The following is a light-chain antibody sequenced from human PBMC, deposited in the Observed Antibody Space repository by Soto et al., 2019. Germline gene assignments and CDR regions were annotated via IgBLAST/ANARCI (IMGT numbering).Light chain of an antibody. J-gene: IGKJ1*01. V-gene: IGKV3-20*01. CDR1: QSVSNNY. Sequence: EIVLTQSPGTLSLSPGERATLSCRASQSVSNNYLAWYQQKPGQAPRLLIYGASRRATGIPDRFTGSGSGTDFTLTISRLEPEDFAVYYCQQYVSSPWAFGQGTKV. CDR2: GAS. CDR3: QQYVSSPWA.